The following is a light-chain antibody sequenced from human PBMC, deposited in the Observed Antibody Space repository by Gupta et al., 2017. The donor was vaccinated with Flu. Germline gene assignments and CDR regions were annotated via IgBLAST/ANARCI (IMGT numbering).Light chain of an antibody. Sequence: TSSDVGSYDSVSWYLQHPGKAPKLLIYEATKRPSGVSNRFSGSKPGNTASLTISGLQADDEADFYCVSFTNSDTYVFGKGTKVTVL. J-gene: IGLJ1*01. V-gene: IGLV2-14*01. CDR2: EAT. CDR1: SSDVGSYDS. CDR3: VSFTNSDTYV.